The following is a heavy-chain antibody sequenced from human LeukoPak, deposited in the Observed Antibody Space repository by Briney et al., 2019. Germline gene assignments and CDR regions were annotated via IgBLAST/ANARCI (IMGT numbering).Heavy chain of an antibody. CDR1: GFTFSSYA. J-gene: IGHJ4*02. D-gene: IGHD4/OR15-4a*01. V-gene: IGHV3-30*14. Sequence: GGSLRLSCAASGFTFSSYAMHWVRQAPGKGLEWVAVISYDGSNKYYADSVKGRLTISRDNPKNTLYLQMNSLGAEDTAVYYCARRAGAYSHPYDYWGQGTLVTVSS. CDR3: ARRAGAYSHPYDY. CDR2: ISYDGSNK.